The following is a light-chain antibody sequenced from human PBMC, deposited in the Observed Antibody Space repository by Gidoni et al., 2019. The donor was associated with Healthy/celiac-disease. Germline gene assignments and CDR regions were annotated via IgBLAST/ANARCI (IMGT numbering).Light chain of an antibody. CDR3: QQYYSTPT. Sequence: DLVMTQPPDSLAVSLGERATVNCKSSQSVLYSSNNKNYLAWYQQEPGHPPKLLIYWASTRESVVPDRFSGSGSGTDFTLTISSLQAEYVAVYYCQQYYSTPTFGQGTKLEIK. CDR2: WAS. CDR1: QSVLYSSNNKNY. V-gene: IGKV4-1*01. J-gene: IGKJ2*01.